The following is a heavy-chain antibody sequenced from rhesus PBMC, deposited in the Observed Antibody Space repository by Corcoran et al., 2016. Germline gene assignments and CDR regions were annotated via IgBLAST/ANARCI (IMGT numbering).Heavy chain of an antibody. J-gene: IGHJ4*01. CDR2: VYGSGSSS. D-gene: IGHD3-9*01. CDR3: ARDQRMTY. CDR1: GDSVSSGY. V-gene: IGHV4-169*02. Sequence: QLQLKESGQGRVKPAETLYVTCAVSGDSVSSGYWSWIRQAPGRGLEWIGKVYGSGSSSNYNPSLTSRVTLTVDTAKNQRHQNLVSVTAADADVYDCARDQRMTYWGQGVLVTVSS.